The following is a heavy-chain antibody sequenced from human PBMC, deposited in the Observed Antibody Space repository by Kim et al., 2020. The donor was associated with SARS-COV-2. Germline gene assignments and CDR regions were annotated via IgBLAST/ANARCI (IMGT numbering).Heavy chain of an antibody. Sequence: TANNPSLKSRVPMSMDTSKNQLSLKLSSVTAADTAVYYCARTGKGYYLDSWGQGTLVTVSS. CDR3: ARTGKGYYLDS. CDR2: T. V-gene: IGHV4-4*07. J-gene: IGHJ4*02. D-gene: IGHD7-27*01.